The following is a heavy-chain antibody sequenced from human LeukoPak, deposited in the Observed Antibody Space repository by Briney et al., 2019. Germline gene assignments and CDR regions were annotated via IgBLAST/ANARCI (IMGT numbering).Heavy chain of an antibody. V-gene: IGHV3-23*01. J-gene: IGHJ4*02. CDR1: VFTFSSYA. D-gene: IGHD5-18*01. CDR2: ISGSGGST. Sequence: GGSLRLSCAASVFTFSSYALSWVRQAPGKGLEWVSAISGSGGSTYYADSVKGRFTISRDNSKNTLYLQMNSQRAEDTAVYYCAKGYRYSDYWGQGTLVTVSS. CDR3: AKGYRYSDY.